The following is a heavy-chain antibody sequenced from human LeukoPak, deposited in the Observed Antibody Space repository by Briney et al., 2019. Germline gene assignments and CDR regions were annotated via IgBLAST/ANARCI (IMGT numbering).Heavy chain of an antibody. Sequence: PSEILSLTCTVSGGSISSSSYYWGWIRQPPGKGLEWIGSIYYSGSTYYNPSLKSRVTMSVDTSKNQFSLKLSSVTAADTAVYYCARGSYALDYWGQGTLVTVSS. D-gene: IGHD2-2*01. CDR2: IYYSGST. V-gene: IGHV4-39*07. CDR1: GGSISSSSYY. J-gene: IGHJ4*02. CDR3: ARGSYALDY.